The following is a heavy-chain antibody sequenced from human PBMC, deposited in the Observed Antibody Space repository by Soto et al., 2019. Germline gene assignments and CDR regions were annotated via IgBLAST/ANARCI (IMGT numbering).Heavy chain of an antibody. J-gene: IGHJ4*02. D-gene: IGHD3-10*01. CDR1: GYTFTYRY. Sequence: QMQLVQSGAEVKKTGSSVKVSCKASGYTFTYRYLHWVRQAPGQALEWMGWITPFNGNTNYAQKFQDRVTITRDRSMSTAYMELSSLRSEDTAMYYCATSHLGTGCDYWGQGTLVTVSS. CDR3: ATSHLGTGCDY. V-gene: IGHV1-45*02. CDR2: ITPFNGNT.